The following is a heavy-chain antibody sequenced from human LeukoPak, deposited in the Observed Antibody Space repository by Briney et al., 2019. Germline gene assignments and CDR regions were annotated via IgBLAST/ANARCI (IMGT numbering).Heavy chain of an antibody. D-gene: IGHD6-13*01. V-gene: IGHV1-18*01. J-gene: IGHJ4*02. CDR2: ISTYGGNT. CDR1: GYSFAGYG. CDR3: AGVGAAPGHFDY. Sequence: ASVKVSCKASGYSFAGYGISWVRQAPGQGLEWIGWISTYGGNTNYAHNLQGRITVTTETSTSTAYMELRSLRSDDTAVYYCAGVGAAPGHFDYWGQGTQLTVSS.